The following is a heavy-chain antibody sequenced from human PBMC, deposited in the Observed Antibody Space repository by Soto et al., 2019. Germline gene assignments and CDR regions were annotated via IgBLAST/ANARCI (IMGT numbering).Heavy chain of an antibody. D-gene: IGHD1-7*01. CDR1: GYTFTGYY. Sequence: QVQLVQSGAEVKESRASVKVSCKASGYTFTGYYIHWVRQAPGQGPEWVGEISPKSGGTRYAQKFQGRVTMTKDTSITTVYMELSNLSPDDTAVYYCGRGRSGELVVFYWGQGTLVTVHS. J-gene: IGHJ4*02. V-gene: IGHV1-2*02. CDR2: ISPKSGGT. CDR3: GRGRSGELVVFY.